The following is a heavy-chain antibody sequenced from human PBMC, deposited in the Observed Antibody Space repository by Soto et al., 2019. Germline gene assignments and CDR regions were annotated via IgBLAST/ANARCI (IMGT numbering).Heavy chain of an antibody. CDR1: GYTFTSYG. J-gene: IGHJ6*02. CDR3: ARDLVVVVAATEENYGIDV. V-gene: IGHV1-18*01. Sequence: ASVKVSCKASGYTFTSYGISWVRQAPGQGLEWMGWISAYNGNTNYAQKLQGRVTMTTDTSTSTAYMELRSLRSDDTAVYYCARDLVVVVAATEENYGIDVWGQGTTVTVSS. CDR2: ISAYNGNT. D-gene: IGHD2-15*01.